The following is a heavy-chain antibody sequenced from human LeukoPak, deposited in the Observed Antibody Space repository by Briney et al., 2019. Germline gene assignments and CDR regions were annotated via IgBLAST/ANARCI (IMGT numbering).Heavy chain of an antibody. V-gene: IGHV1-2*02. CDR3: ARDIRWAAYCGGDCYSGAPFDP. D-gene: IGHD2-21*02. J-gene: IGHJ5*02. CDR2: INPNSGGT. Sequence: GASVKVSCKASGYTFTGYYMHWVRQAPGQGLEWMGWINPNSGGTNYAQKFQGRVTMTRDTSISTAYMELSRLRSDDTAVYYCARDIRWAAYCGGDCYSGAPFDPWGQGTLVTVSS. CDR1: GYTFTGYY.